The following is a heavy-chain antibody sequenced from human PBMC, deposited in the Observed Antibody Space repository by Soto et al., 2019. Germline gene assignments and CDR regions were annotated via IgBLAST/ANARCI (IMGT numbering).Heavy chain of an antibody. D-gene: IGHD2-15*01. V-gene: IGHV1-69*13. CDR2: IIPLFGTA. J-gene: IGHJ4*02. Sequence: ASVKVSCKASGGTFSRYAINWVRQAPGHGLEWMGGIIPLFGTANYAQKFQGRVTITADESASTAHMELRSLRSEDTAVYYCARDYGHDCGGGNCYFYFWGQGP. CDR1: GGTFSRYA. CDR3: ARDYGHDCGGGNCYFYF.